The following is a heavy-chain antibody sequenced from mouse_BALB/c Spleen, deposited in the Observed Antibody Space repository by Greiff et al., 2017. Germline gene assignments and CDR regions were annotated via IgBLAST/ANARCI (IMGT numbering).Heavy chain of an antibody. CDR3: ARDRFYDGYYDAY. Sequence: EVKVVESGGGLVKPGGSLKLSCAASGFTFSDYYMYWVRQTPEKRLEWVATISDGGSYTYYPDSVKGRFTISRDNAKNNLYLQMSSLKSEDTAMYYCARDRFYDGYYDAYWGQGTLVTVSA. J-gene: IGHJ3*01. D-gene: IGHD2-3*01. V-gene: IGHV5-4*02. CDR1: GFTFSDYY. CDR2: ISDGGSYT.